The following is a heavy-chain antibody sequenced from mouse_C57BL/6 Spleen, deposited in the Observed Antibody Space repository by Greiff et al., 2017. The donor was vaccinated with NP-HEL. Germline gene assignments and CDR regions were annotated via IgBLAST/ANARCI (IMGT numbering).Heavy chain of an antibody. D-gene: IGHD2-3*01. Sequence: EVQLQQSGGGLVKPGGSLKLSCAASGFTFSDYGMHWVRQAPEKGLEWVAYISSGSSTIYYADTVKGRFTISRDNAKNTLFLQMTSLRSEDTAMYYCARPGDGYYFDVWGTGTTVTVSS. CDR1: GFTFSDYG. CDR2: ISSGSSTI. V-gene: IGHV5-17*01. J-gene: IGHJ1*03. CDR3: ARPGDGYYFDV.